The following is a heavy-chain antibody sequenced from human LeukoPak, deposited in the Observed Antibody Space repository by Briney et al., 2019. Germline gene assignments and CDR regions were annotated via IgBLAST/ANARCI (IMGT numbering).Heavy chain of an antibody. V-gene: IGHV4-31*03. Sequence: PSQTLSLTCTVSGGSISSGGYYWSWIRQHPGKGLEWIGYIYYSGSTYYNPSLKSRVTISVDTSKNQFSLKLSSVTAADTAVYYRARGITMVRGVITFDYYGMDVWGQGTTVTVSS. CDR3: ARGITMVRGVITFDYYGMDV. D-gene: IGHD3-10*01. CDR2: IYYSGST. CDR1: GGSISSGGYY. J-gene: IGHJ6*02.